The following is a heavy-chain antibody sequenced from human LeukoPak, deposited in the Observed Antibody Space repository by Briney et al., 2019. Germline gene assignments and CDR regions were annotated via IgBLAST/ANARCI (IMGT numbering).Heavy chain of an antibody. CDR3: ARIQGDTSDYALDY. D-gene: IGHD3-22*01. CDR2: INHSGST. Sequence: SETLSLTCAVYGGSFSGYYWSWIRQPPGKGLEWIGEINHSGSTNYNPSLKSRVTISVDTSKNQFSLKLSSVTAADTAVYYCARIQGDTSDYALDYWGQGTLVTVSS. V-gene: IGHV4-34*01. CDR1: GGSFSGYY. J-gene: IGHJ4*02.